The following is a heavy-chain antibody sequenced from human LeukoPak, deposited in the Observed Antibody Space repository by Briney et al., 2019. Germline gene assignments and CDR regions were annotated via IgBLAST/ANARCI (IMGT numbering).Heavy chain of an antibody. J-gene: IGHJ3*01. Sequence: PGGSLRLSCVASGFTFSNYAMSWVRQTLGKGLQWVSVMGGGDNDRYYTDSVKGRFIVSRDSSKNTLFLQMNNLRPEDTAVYYCAKDAWSHNGIYDPFDFWGQGTLVTVSS. CDR2: MGGGDNDR. D-gene: IGHD2-8*01. V-gene: IGHV3-23*01. CDR1: GFTFSNYA. CDR3: AKDAWSHNGIYDPFDF.